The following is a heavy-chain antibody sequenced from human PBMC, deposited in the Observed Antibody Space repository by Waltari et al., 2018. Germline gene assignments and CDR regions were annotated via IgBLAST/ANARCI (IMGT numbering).Heavy chain of an antibody. J-gene: IGHJ4*02. D-gene: IGHD5-18*01. V-gene: IGHV1-3*03. Sequence: QVQLVQSGAEVKKPGASVKVSCKASGYTFTSYAMHWVRQALGQRHESMGWLNPRTGKTKYSPECPGRVTSTRDTAASTADIELSSLRSEDIAVYYCARGAEGVSYTAMELDYWSQGTLVTVSS. CDR3: ARGAEGVSYTAMELDY. CDR2: LNPRTGKT. CDR1: GYTFTSYA.